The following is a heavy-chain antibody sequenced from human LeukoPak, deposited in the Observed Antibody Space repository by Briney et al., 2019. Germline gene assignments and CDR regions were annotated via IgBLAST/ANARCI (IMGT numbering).Heavy chain of an antibody. D-gene: IGHD3-10*01. CDR3: ARDKVYYGSGTYGY. Sequence: PGGSLRLSCSASGFTFSSYAMHWVRQAPGKGLEYVSAISSSGGTAYYADSVKGRFTISRDNAKNTLYLQMNSLRAEDTAMYFCARDKVYYGSGTYGYWGQGTLVTVSS. J-gene: IGHJ4*02. V-gene: IGHV3-64*04. CDR2: ISSSGGTA. CDR1: GFTFSSYA.